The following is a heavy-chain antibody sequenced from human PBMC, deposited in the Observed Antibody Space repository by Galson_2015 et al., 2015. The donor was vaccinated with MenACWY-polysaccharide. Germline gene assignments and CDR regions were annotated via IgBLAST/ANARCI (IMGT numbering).Heavy chain of an antibody. Sequence: SVKVSCKASGYIFTNYAMHWVRQAPGQSFEWMGWTSAGNGRTEYSQKFQGRVTITRDTSASTAYMEVSSLRSKDTAVYYCARDSENLDYWGQGTLVTVSS. D-gene: IGHD6-19*01. CDR2: TSAGNGRT. CDR1: GYIFTNYA. CDR3: ARDSENLDY. V-gene: IGHV1-3*01. J-gene: IGHJ4*02.